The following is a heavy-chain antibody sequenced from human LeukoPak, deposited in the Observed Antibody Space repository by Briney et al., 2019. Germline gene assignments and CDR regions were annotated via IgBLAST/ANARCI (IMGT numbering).Heavy chain of an antibody. CDR2: IRDGGEA. J-gene: IGHJ5*02. Sequence: QPGGSLRLSCAVSGFRVSDYYMSWVRQAPGKGLEWVGLIRDGGEAFYADFARGRFAISRDESENTLYLQMNSLRVEDAAVYFCARDRAANQDWVEFDPWGQGTPVIVSS. CDR3: ARDRAANQDWVEFDP. CDR1: GFRVSDYY. V-gene: IGHV3-66*02. D-gene: IGHD3/OR15-3a*01.